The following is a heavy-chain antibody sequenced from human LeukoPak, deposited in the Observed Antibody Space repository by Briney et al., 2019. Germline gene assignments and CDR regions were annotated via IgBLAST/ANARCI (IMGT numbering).Heavy chain of an antibody. CDR1: GYTYTTDG. Sequence: ASVKLSFKASGYTYTTDGISWMRQAPGQGHEWMGWIDTYSGKANYAQKFQGRVTMTSDTSTSTAYMELRSLRSDDTAVYYCARDRGIAEADSFDPWGQGTLVTVSS. J-gene: IGHJ5*02. V-gene: IGHV1-18*01. CDR3: ARDRGIAEADSFDP. CDR2: IDTYSGKA. D-gene: IGHD6-13*01.